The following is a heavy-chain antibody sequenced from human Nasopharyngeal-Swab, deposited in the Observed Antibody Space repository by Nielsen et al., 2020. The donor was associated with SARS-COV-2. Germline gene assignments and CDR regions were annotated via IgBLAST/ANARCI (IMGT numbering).Heavy chain of an antibody. CDR2: ISYDGINK. Sequence: WISQPQGRGLEWVAVISYDGINKYNADSVKGRFTISRDNSKDTLYLQMNSLRPEDTAVYTCAKEGPGMFGVVGLDVWGQGTTVTVSS. J-gene: IGHJ6*02. D-gene: IGHD3-3*01. CDR3: AKEGPGMFGVVGLDV. V-gene: IGHV3-30*18.